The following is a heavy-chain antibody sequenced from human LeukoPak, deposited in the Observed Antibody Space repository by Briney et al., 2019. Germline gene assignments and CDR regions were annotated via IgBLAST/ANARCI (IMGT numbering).Heavy chain of an antibody. V-gene: IGHV3-53*01. CDR3: ARDGAMVRGIIMTD. Sequence: GGSLRLSCAASGFTVSSKYMSWVRQAPGKGLEWVSVIYSGGSTYYADSVKGRFTISRDNSKNTLYLQMNSLRAEDTAVYYCARDGAMVRGIIMTDWGQGTLVTVSS. D-gene: IGHD3-10*01. CDR1: GFTVSSKY. J-gene: IGHJ4*02. CDR2: IYSGGST.